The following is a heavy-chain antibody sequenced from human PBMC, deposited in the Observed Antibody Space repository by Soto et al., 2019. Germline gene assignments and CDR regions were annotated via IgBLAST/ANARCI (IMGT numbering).Heavy chain of an antibody. CDR3: TRGVDTAMGYYFDY. V-gene: IGHV3-49*04. CDR1: GFTFGDYA. Sequence: GGSLRLSCTASGFTFGDYAMSWVRQAPGKGLEWVGFIRSKAHGGTTEYAASVKGRFTISRDDSKSIAYLQMNSLKTEDTAVYYCTRGVDTAMGYYFDYWGQGTLVTVSS. D-gene: IGHD5-18*01. CDR2: IRSKAHGGTT. J-gene: IGHJ4*02.